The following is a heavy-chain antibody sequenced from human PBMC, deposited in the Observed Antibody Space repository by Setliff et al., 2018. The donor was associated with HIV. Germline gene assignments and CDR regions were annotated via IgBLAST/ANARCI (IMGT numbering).Heavy chain of an antibody. CDR3: ARELLRSWDGSENSYKPYYFDY. CDR1: GGSISSGIYY. D-gene: IGHD3-10*01. V-gene: IGHV4-39*07. Sequence: SETLSLTCTVSGGSISSGIYYWIWIRRPPGKGLEWIGSIYNRGSTYYNPSLKSRVTISVDTSQNQFSLKLSSVTAADTAVYYCARELLRSWDGSENSYKPYYFDYWGQGTLVTVSS. J-gene: IGHJ4*02. CDR2: IYNRGST.